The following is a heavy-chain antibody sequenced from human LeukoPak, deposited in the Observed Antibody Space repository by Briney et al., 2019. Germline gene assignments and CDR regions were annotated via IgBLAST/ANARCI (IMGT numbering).Heavy chain of an antibody. D-gene: IGHD2-21*01. V-gene: IGHV4-38-2*02. CDR2: IYHSGST. Sequence: LSETLSLTCTVSGYSISSGYYWGWIRQPPGKGLEWIGSIYHSGSTYYNPSLKSRVTISVDTSKNQFSLKLSSVTAADTAVYYCARRRECGGDCYSFGSMGNVFDIWGQGTMVTVSS. CDR3: ARRRECGGDCYSFGSMGNVFDI. CDR1: GYSISSGYY. J-gene: IGHJ3*02.